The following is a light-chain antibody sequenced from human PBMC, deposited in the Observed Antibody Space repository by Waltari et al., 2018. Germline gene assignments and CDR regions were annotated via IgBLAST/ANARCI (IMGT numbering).Light chain of an antibody. CDR2: AAA. Sequence: DIQLTQSPSFLSSSVGDRVTISCPASQGISTYLAWFQQKPGKAPRRLIYAAAILQGGVPSRFSGSGSGTDFTLTIRSLEPEDFAIYYCHVRSNWPPVTFGGGTKVEIK. CDR1: QGISTY. J-gene: IGKJ4*01. CDR3: HVRSNWPPVT. V-gene: IGKV1-9*01.